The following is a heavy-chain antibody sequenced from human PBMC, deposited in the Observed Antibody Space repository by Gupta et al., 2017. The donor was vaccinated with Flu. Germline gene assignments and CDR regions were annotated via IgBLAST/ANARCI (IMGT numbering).Heavy chain of an antibody. CDR3: ARDNGYNQFDY. Sequence: EERLVESGGGLVQRGGSLRLSCAASRFTFSRSWMTWVRQAPGKGLEWVANIKEDGSVKNYVDSVKGRFTISRDNAKNSLYLQMNSLRVEDTAVYYSARDNGYNQFDYWGQGTLVTVSS. D-gene: IGHD5-12*01. CDR1: RFTFSRSW. J-gene: IGHJ4*02. V-gene: IGHV3-7*01. CDR2: IKEDGSVK.